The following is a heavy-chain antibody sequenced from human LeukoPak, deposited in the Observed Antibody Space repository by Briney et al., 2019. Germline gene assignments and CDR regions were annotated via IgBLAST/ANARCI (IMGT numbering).Heavy chain of an antibody. J-gene: IGHJ6*03. CDR3: ARERGELRGYSYGYKYYYYYYMDV. CDR2: INHSGST. Sequence: PSETLSLTCAVYGGSFSGYYWSWIRRPPGKGLEWIGEINHSGSTNYNPSLKSRVTISVDTSKNQFSLKLSSVTAADTAVYYCARERGELRGYSYGYKYYYYYYMDVWGKGTTVTVSS. CDR1: GGSFSGYY. V-gene: IGHV4-34*01. D-gene: IGHD5-18*01.